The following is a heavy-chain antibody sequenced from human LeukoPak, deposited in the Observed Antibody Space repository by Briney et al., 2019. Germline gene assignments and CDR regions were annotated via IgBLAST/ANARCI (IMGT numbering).Heavy chain of an antibody. V-gene: IGHV1-69*02. CDR2: IIPILGIA. CDR3: ARAGHWGSSTSSHYMDV. J-gene: IGHJ6*03. D-gene: IGHD2-2*01. Sequence: ASVKVSCKASGGTFSSYTISWVRQAPGQGLEWMGRIIPILGIANYAQKFQGRVTISADKSTSTAYMELSSLRSEDTAVYYCARAGHWGSSTSSHYMDVWGKGTTVTVSS. CDR1: GGTFSSYT.